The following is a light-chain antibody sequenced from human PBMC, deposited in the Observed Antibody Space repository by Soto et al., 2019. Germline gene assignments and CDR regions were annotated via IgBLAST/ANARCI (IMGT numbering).Light chain of an antibody. V-gene: IGKV1-5*03. J-gene: IGKJ4*01. CDR3: QQYDSYPPT. CDR2: TTS. Sequence: DLQMTQFPSTLSASVGDRVTITCRASTSIHTWLAWYEQKPGKAPSLLIYTTSTLERGVPSRFSGGGSGTEFTLTISSLQPADFATYYCQQYDSYPPTFGGGTKV. CDR1: TSIHTW.